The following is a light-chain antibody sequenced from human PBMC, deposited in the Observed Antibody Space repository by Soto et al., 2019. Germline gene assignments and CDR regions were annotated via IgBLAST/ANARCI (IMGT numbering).Light chain of an antibody. Sequence: DIQMTQSPSSLSASVGDRVTITCRASQTINKNLNWYQQKPGQAPNLLIYSASDFQSGVPSRFSGSRSGTEFTLTISGLQPEDFATYYCQQSFRTPYTFGQGADLEI. J-gene: IGKJ2*01. V-gene: IGKV1-39*01. CDR2: SAS. CDR3: QQSFRTPYT. CDR1: QTINKN.